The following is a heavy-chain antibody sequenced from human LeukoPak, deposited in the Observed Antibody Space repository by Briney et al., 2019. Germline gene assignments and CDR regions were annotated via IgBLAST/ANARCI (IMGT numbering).Heavy chain of an antibody. CDR3: ARAEGDMVALPGAVGQRWYFDV. CDR1: GFTLSSYE. Sequence: GGSLSLSCVASGFTLSSYEMNWVRQAPGKGLEWVAYISTSSSSIYYADAVKGRFTISRDTKDSLYLQMNSLRAEDTAVYYCARAEGDMVALPGAVGQRWYFDVWGRGALVSVSS. CDR2: ISTSSSSI. V-gene: IGHV3-48*03. J-gene: IGHJ2*01. D-gene: IGHD3-16*01.